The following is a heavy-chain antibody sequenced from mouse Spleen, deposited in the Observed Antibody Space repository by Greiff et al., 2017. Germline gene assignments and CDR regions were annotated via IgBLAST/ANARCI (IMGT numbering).Heavy chain of an antibody. CDR2: IHPSDSDT. J-gene: IGHJ1*01. V-gene: IGHV1-74*01. Sequence: VQLQQPGAELVKPGASVKVSCKPSGYTFTSYWMHWVKQRLGQGFVWIGRIHPSDSDTNYNQKFKGKATLTVDQSSSTAYMQLSSLTSEDSAVYYCAIEGITTVVATPYWYFDVWGAGTTVTVSS. CDR1: GYTFTSYW. D-gene: IGHD1-1*01. CDR3: AIEGITTVVATPYWYFDV.